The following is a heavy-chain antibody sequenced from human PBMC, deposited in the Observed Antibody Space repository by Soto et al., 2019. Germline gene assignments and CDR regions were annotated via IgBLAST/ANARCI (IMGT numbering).Heavy chain of an antibody. CDR2: ISYDGSNK. CDR3: AKDGKVAAIYYYDGKDV. V-gene: IGHV3-30*18. CDR1: GFTFSSYG. D-gene: IGHD6-19*01. J-gene: IGHJ6*02. Sequence: GSLRLSCAASGFTFSSYGMHWVRQAPGKGLEWVAVISYDGSNKYYADSVKGRFTISRDNSKNTLYLQMNSLRAEDTAVYYCAKDGKVAAIYYYDGKDVWGQGNTVTVS.